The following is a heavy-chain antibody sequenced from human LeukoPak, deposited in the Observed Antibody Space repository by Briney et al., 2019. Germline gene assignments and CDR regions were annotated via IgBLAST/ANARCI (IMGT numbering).Heavy chain of an antibody. CDR3: ARGGRYFDWLLDY. D-gene: IGHD3-9*01. V-gene: IGHV3-21*01. CDR1: GFTFNTYT. Sequence: GGSLRLSCAASGFTFNTYTMNWVRQAPGKGLEWVSSISSSSSYIYYADSVKGRFTISRDNAKNSLYLQMNSLRAEDTAVYYCARGGRYFDWLLDYWGQGTLVTVSS. CDR2: ISSSSSYI. J-gene: IGHJ4*02.